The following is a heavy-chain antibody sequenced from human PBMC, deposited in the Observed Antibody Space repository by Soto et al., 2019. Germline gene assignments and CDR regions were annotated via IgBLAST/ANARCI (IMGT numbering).Heavy chain of an antibody. J-gene: IGHJ6*02. Sequence: ASVKVSCKASGYTFTSYGISWVRQAPGQGLERMGWISAYNGKTNYAQKLQGRVTMTTDTSTSTAYMELRSLKSDDTAVYYCARGSSIAAAGDYYYYVMDVWGQGTTVTVS. CDR3: ARGSSIAAAGDYYYYVMDV. CDR1: GYTFTSYG. CDR2: ISAYNGKT. V-gene: IGHV1-18*01. D-gene: IGHD6-13*01.